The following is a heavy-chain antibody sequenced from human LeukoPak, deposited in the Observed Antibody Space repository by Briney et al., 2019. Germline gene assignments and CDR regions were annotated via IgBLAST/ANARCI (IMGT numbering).Heavy chain of an antibody. V-gene: IGHV3-9*01. CDR2: ISWNSGSI. D-gene: IGHD3-10*01. CDR1: GFTFDDYA. CDR3: ARAYF. J-gene: IGHJ4*02. Sequence: GGSLRLSCAASGFTFDDYAMHWVRQAPGKGLEWVSGISWNSGSIGYADSVKGRFTISRDNAKNSLYLQMNSLRAEDTAVYYCARAYFRGQGTLVTVSS.